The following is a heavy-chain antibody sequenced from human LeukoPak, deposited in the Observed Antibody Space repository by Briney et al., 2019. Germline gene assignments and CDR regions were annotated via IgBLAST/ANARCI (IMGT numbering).Heavy chain of an antibody. Sequence: PGGSLRLSCAASGFTFSSYAMSWVRQAPGKGLEWVSAISGSGGSTYYADSVKGRFTISRDNSKNTLYLQMNSLRAEDTAVYYCAKLVSNSAYSSSWDESDYWGQGTLVTVSS. V-gene: IGHV3-23*01. CDR3: AKLVSNSAYSSSWDESDY. D-gene: IGHD6-13*01. CDR1: GFTFSSYA. CDR2: ISGSGGST. J-gene: IGHJ4*02.